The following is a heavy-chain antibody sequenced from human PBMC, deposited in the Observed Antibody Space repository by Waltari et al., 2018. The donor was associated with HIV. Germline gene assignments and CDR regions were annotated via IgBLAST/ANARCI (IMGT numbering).Heavy chain of an antibody. D-gene: IGHD1-26*01. Sequence: EVQLLESGGGLVQPGGSLRLSCAASGFTFINYAMSWVRQAPGKGLEWGSGISGSCGSTYYADSVKGRFTISRDNSKNTLYLQMNSRRAEDTALYYCAKDYSGSYTRGYSDYWGQGTLVTVSS. V-gene: IGHV3-23*01. CDR3: AKDYSGSYTRGYSDY. CDR1: GFTFINYA. CDR2: ISGSCGST. J-gene: IGHJ4*02.